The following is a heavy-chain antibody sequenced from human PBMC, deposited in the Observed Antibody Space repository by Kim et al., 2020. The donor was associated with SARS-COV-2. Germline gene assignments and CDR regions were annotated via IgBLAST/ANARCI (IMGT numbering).Heavy chain of an antibody. D-gene: IGHD3-3*01. V-gene: IGHV3-15*01. CDR2: TT. J-gene: IGHJ4*02. Sequence: TTDYAAHVKGRFTISRDDSKGTVYLQMNSLKIDDTAVYFCTTDPFWSVVDYWGQGTLVAVSS. CDR3: TTDPFWSVVDY.